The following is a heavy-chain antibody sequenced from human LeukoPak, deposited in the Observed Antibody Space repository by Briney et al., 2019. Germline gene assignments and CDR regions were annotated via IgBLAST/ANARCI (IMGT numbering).Heavy chain of an antibody. J-gene: IGHJ5*02. CDR1: GFTFSSYA. CDR3: ARGGYYDFWSGYGPFDP. D-gene: IGHD3-3*01. CDR2: ISYDGSNK. Sequence: GGSLRLSCAASGFTFSSYAMHWVRQAPGKGLEWVAVISYDGSNKYYADSVKGRFTISRDNSKSTLYLQMNSLRAEDTAVYYCARGGYYDFWSGYGPFDPWGQGTLVTVSS. V-gene: IGHV3-30*04.